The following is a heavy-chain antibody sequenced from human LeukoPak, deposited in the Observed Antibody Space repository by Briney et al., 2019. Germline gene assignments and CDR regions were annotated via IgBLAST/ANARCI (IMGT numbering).Heavy chain of an antibody. V-gene: IGHV4-61*02. Sequence: SQTLSLTCTVSGGSISSGNYYWSWIRQPAGKGLEWIGRSYTGGSTNYNPSLKSRVTMSVDTSQNQFSLKLSSVTAADTAVYYCARDQYYYGSGSYGLDYWGQGTLVTVSS. D-gene: IGHD3-10*01. CDR2: SYTGGST. J-gene: IGHJ4*02. CDR3: ARDQYYYGSGSYGLDY. CDR1: GGSISSGNYY.